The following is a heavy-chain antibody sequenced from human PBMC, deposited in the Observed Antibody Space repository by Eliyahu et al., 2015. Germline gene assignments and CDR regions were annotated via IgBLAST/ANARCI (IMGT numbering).Heavy chain of an antibody. V-gene: IGHV3-64D*08. Sequence: EVQLVESGGGLVQPGGSLRLSCSAXGFTFGGFAMXWVRQAPGKGXEYVSAISSSGGNTYYADSVKGRFTISRDNFKNTLYLQMSSLRPEDTAVYYCVKAGSTDYWYFDLWGRGTLVTVSS. CDR3: VKAGSTDYWYFDL. CDR1: GFTFGGFA. CDR2: ISSSGGNT. J-gene: IGHJ2*01. D-gene: IGHD6-13*01.